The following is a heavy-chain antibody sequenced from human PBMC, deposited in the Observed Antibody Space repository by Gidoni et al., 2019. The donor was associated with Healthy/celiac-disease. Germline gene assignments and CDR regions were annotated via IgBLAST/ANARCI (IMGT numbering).Heavy chain of an antibody. J-gene: IGHJ6*02. CDR1: GYTFTSYG. Sequence: QVQLVQSGAEVKKPGASVKVSCKASGYTFTSYGVSWVRQAPGQGLEWMGWISAYNGDTNYAQKFQGRVTMTTDTSTSTAYMELRSLRSDDTAVYYCARERTVTTQGGYYYYGMDVWGQGTTVTVSS. CDR3: ARERTVTTQGGYYYYGMDV. D-gene: IGHD4-17*01. CDR2: ISAYNGDT. V-gene: IGHV1-18*01.